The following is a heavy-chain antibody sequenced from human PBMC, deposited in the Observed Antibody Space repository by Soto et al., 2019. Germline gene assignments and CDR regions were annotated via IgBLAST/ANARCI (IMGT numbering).Heavy chain of an antibody. D-gene: IGHD6-13*01. J-gene: IGHJ4*02. CDR3: SIAAAGKYDY. CDR1: GYSISSGYY. CDR2: INHSGST. Sequence: PSETLSLTCAVSGYSISSGYYWGWIRQPPGKGLEWIGSINHSGSTNYNPSLKSRVTISVDTSKNQFSLKLSSVTAADTAVYYCSIAAAGKYDYWGQGTLVTVSS. V-gene: IGHV4-38-2*01.